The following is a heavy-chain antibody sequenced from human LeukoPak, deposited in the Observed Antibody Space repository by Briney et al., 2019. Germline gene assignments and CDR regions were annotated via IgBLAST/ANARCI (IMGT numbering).Heavy chain of an antibody. V-gene: IGHV3-74*01. J-gene: IGHJ4*02. D-gene: IGHD5-18*01. Sequence: GGSLRLSCAASGFTFSSYWMHWVRQAPGKGLVWVSRINGDGGSTTYADSVKGRFTISRDDAKNTLYLQMNSLRAEDTAVYYCARDRATAMFDYWAQGTLVTVSS. CDR3: ARDRATAMFDY. CDR1: GFTFSSYW. CDR2: INGDGGST.